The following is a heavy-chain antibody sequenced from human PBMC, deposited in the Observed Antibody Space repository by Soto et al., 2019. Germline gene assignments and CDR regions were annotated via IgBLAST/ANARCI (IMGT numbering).Heavy chain of an antibody. D-gene: IGHD6-19*01. CDR1: GGSFSPYF. Sequence: QVQLQQWGAGLLKPSETLSLTCAVYGGSFSPYFWSWIRQPPGKGLEWIGEINHSGSTNYNPSLTSRATLSVDTSKNQVSLRLPSVTAADTAVYYCARLASGWQYYYFDSWGRGTPVSVSS. J-gene: IGHJ2*01. V-gene: IGHV4-34*01. CDR2: INHSGST. CDR3: ARLASGWQYYYFDS.